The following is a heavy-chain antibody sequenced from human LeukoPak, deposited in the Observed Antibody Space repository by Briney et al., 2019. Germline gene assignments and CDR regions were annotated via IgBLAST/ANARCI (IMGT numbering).Heavy chain of an antibody. CDR2: MNPASGNT. D-gene: IGHD3-16*02. CDR3: ARVPREIASI. Sequence: ASVKVSCKASGYTFTSYDINWVRQATGQGLEWMGYMNPASGNTGYAQKFQGRVTMTTDTSISTAYMELSSLRSEDTAVYYCARVPREIASIWGQWTMVTVSS. CDR1: GYTFTSYD. J-gene: IGHJ3*02. V-gene: IGHV1-8*01.